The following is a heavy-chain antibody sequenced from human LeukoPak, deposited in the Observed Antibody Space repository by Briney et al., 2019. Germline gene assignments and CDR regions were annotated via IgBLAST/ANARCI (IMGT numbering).Heavy chain of an antibody. CDR1: GFTFSSYA. J-gene: IGHJ4*02. V-gene: IGHV3-30*04. Sequence: PGGSLRLSCAASGFTFSSYAMHWVRQAPGKGLEWVAVISYDGSNKYYADSVKGRFTISRDNSKNTLYLQMNSLRAEDTAVYYCARDVYGEHDYWGQGTLVTVSS. D-gene: IGHD4-17*01. CDR3: ARDVYGEHDY. CDR2: ISYDGSNK.